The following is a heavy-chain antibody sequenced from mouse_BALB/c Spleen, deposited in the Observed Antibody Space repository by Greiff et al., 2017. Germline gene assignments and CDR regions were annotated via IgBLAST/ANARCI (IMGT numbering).Heavy chain of an antibody. CDR3: ARQGNWDYFDY. D-gene: IGHD4-1*01. J-gene: IGHJ2*01. CDR1: GFTFSSYA. Sequence: EVQLVESGGGLVKPGGSLKLSCAASGFTFSSYAMSWVRQSPEKRLEWVAEISSGGSYTYYPDTVTGRFTISRDNAKNTLYLEMSSLRSEDTAMYYCARQGNWDYFDYWGQGTTLTVSS. V-gene: IGHV5-9-4*01. CDR2: ISSGGSYT.